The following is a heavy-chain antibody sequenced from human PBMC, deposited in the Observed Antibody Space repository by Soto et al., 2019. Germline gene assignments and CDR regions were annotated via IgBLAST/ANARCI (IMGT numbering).Heavy chain of an antibody. CDR1: GYTFTSYY. Sequence: ASVKVSCKASGYTFTSYYMHWVRQAPGQGLEWMGIINPSGGSTSYAQKFQGRVTMTTDTSTSTVYMELSSLRSEDTAVYYCARDLCLAPASSRCGYDWFDHWGQGTLVTVSS. CDR3: ARDLCLAPASSRCGYDWFDH. CDR2: INPSGGST. J-gene: IGHJ5*02. D-gene: IGHD6-13*01. V-gene: IGHV1-46*01.